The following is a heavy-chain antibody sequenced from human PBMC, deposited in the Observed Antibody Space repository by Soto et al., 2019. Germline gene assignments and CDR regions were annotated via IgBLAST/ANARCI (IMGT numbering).Heavy chain of an antibody. Sequence: EVQLVESGGGLVKPGGSLRLSCTASGFIFSNAWINWVRQAPGKGLEWVGRVKSKTAGGTTDFAAPVKGRFAISRDDYKNIVYMQMKSMRTEDTAVYYCCTDSYINMIAVRLDYWGLGTRVTVSS. CDR2: VKSKTAGGTT. J-gene: IGHJ4*01. D-gene: IGHD3-22*01. CDR1: GFIFSNAW. V-gene: IGHV3-15*07. CDR3: CTDSYINMIAVRLDY.